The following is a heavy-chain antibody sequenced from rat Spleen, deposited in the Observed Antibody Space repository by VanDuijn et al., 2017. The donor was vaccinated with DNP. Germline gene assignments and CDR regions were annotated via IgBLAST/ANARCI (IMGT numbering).Heavy chain of an antibody. V-gene: IGHV5-25*01. CDR1: GFTFSHYY. CDR3: ARLGWEEGFDY. Sequence: EVQLVESGGGLVQPGRSMKLSCAASGFTFSHYYMAWIRQAPGKGLEWVASINTDGGSTYYPDSVKGRFTISRDNAENTVYLQMSSLRSEDTATYYCARLGWEEGFDYWGQGVMVTVSS. CDR2: INTDGGST. J-gene: IGHJ2*01. D-gene: IGHD5-1*01.